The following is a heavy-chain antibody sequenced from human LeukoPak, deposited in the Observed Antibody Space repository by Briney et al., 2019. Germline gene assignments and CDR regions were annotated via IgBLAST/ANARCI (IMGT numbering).Heavy chain of an antibody. J-gene: IGHJ5*02. V-gene: IGHV3-20*04. CDR1: GFTFDDYG. CDR3: ARDPSIGDYYDSGGNWFDP. CDR2: INWNGGST. D-gene: IGHD3-22*01. Sequence: PAGGPLRLSCAASGFTFDDYGMSWVRQAPGKGLEWVSGINWNGGSTGYADSVKGRFTISRDNAKNSLYLQMNRLRAEDTALYYCARDPSIGDYYDSGGNWFDPWGQGTLVTVPS.